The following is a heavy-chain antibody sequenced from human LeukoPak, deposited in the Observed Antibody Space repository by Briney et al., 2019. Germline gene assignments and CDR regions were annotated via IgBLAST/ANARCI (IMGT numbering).Heavy chain of an antibody. D-gene: IGHD1-26*01. CDR1: GGSFSGYY. J-gene: IGHJ4*02. CDR3: ARDGGRVGY. V-gene: IGHV4-59*12. Sequence: SETLSLTCAVYGGSFSGYYWSWIRQPPGKGLEWIGYIYYSGSTNYNPSLKSRVTISVDTSKNQFSLKLSSVTAADTAVYYCARDGGRVGYWGQGTLVTVSS. CDR2: IYYSGST.